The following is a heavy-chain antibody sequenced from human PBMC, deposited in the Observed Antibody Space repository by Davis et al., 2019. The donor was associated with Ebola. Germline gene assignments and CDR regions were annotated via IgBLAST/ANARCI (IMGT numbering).Heavy chain of an antibody. J-gene: IGHJ4*02. V-gene: IGHV3-21*01. CDR1: GFTFSSYS. CDR2: ISSSSSYI. CDR3: ARDPSPYGDFTDY. Sequence: GESLKISCAASGFTFSSYSMNWVRQAPGKGLEWVSSISSSSSYIYYADSVKGRFTIPRDNAKNSLYLQMNSLRAEDTAVYYCARDPSPYGDFTDYWGQGTLVTVSS. D-gene: IGHD4-17*01.